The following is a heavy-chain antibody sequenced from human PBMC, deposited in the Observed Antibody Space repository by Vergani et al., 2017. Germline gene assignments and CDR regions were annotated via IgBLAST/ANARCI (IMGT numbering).Heavy chain of an antibody. Sequence: QVQLQESVPGLVKPSQTLSLTCTVSGGFISSGGYYWSWIRQPPGKGLEWIGEINHSGSTNYNPSLKSRVTISVDTSKNQFSLKLSSVTAADTAVYYCARVRLRYFDWLFQPYYMDVWGKGTTVTVSS. V-gene: IGHV4-31*03. CDR3: ARVRLRYFDWLFQPYYMDV. D-gene: IGHD3-9*01. J-gene: IGHJ6*03. CDR1: GGFISSGGYY. CDR2: INHSGST.